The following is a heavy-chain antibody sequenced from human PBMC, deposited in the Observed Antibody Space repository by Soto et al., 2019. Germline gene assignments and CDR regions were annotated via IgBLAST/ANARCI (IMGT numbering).Heavy chain of an antibody. Sequence: GASVKVSCKASGYTFISYPIHWVRQAPGQSLECMGWINPANGDTRYSQKFQGRVTITRDTSATTAYMDLNSLIPDDTAIYYCAKSGSLDSWGQGTQVTVSS. CDR3: AKSGSLDS. CDR2: INPANGDT. J-gene: IGHJ4*02. D-gene: IGHD1-26*01. CDR1: GYTFISYP. V-gene: IGHV1-3*01.